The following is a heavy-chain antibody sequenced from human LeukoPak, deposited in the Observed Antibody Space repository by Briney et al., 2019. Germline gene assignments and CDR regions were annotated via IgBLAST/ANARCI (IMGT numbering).Heavy chain of an antibody. J-gene: IGHJ4*02. Sequence: SETLSLTCAVYGGSFSGYYWSWIRQPPGKGLEWIGEINHSGSTNYNPSLKSRVTISVDTSKNQFSLKLSSVTAADTAAYYCARGSYSGSYKGVDYWGREPWSPSPQ. CDR2: INHSGST. V-gene: IGHV4-34*01. D-gene: IGHD1-26*01. CDR1: GGSFSGYY. CDR3: ARGSYSGSYKGVDY.